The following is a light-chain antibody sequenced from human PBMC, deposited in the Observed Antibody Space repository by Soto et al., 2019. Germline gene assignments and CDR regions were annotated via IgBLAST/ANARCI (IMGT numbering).Light chain of an antibody. J-gene: IGKJ4*01. CDR2: AAS. V-gene: IGKV1-17*01. Sequence: DIQMTQSPSSLSASVGDRVTITCRTSQGISNDLQWYQQKPGKAPKRLIYAASSLQSGVPSRFSGSRAGTEFTLTISSLQPEYFARYYCLQHNSYPLSFGGGTKVEIK. CDR3: LQHNSYPLS. CDR1: QGISND.